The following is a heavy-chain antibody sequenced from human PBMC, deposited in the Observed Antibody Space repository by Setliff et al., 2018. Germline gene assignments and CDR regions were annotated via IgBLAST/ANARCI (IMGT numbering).Heavy chain of an antibody. V-gene: IGHV4-39*07. CDR3: ARTDDYYNFYAY. CDR1: GGSISSSYYY. Sequence: SETLSLTCTVSGGSISSSYYYWGWIRQPPGKGLEWIGSIYYSGSTYYNPSLKSRVTISVDTSKNQFSLKLDSVTAADTAVYYCARTDDYYNFYAYWGQGTLVTV. D-gene: IGHD3-3*01. J-gene: IGHJ4*02. CDR2: IYYSGST.